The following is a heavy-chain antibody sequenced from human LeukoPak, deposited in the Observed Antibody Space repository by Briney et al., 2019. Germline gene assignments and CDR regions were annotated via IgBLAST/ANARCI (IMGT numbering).Heavy chain of an antibody. CDR1: GGSISSYY. Sequence: SETLPLTCTVSGGSISSYYWSWIRQPPGKGLEWIEYIYYSGSTNYNPSLKSRVTISVDTSKNQFSLKLSSVTAADTAVYYCARGQGYCSSTSCNPNWFDPWGQGTLVTVSS. CDR3: ARGQGYCSSTSCNPNWFDP. D-gene: IGHD2-2*01. CDR2: IYYSGST. V-gene: IGHV4-59*01. J-gene: IGHJ5*02.